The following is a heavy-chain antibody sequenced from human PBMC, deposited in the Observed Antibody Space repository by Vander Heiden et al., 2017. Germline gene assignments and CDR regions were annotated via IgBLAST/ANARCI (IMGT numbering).Heavy chain of an antibody. D-gene: IGHD3-22*01. CDR2: IYPGDSDT. CDR3: ARSTQERLLRWASLDY. J-gene: IGHJ4*02. Sequence: EVQLVQSGAEVKKPGESLKISCKGSGYNFPAYWIGWVRQMPGKGLGWMGVIYPGDSDTRYSPSFQGQVTISADKSISTVYLQWNSLKASDSAMYYCARSTQERLLRWASLDYWGQGTPVTVSS. CDR1: GYNFPAYW. V-gene: IGHV5-51*01.